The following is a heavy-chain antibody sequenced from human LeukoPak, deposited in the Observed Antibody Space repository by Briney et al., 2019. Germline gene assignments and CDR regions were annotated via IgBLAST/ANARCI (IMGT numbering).Heavy chain of an antibody. CDR1: GLTFSNYA. Sequence: GGSLRLSCAASGLTFSNYAMSWVRQAPGKGLEWVSGISDSGGSTYYADSVKGRFTLSRDDSRNTVYLQLNNLRVEDTAIYYCARASWVSDPDAVRWGQGTQVTVSS. J-gene: IGHJ4*02. CDR2: ISDSGGST. V-gene: IGHV3-23*01. CDR3: ARASWVSDPDAVR. D-gene: IGHD3-10*01.